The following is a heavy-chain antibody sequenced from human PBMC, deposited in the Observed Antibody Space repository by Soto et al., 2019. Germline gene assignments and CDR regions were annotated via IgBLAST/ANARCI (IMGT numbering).Heavy chain of an antibody. CDR1: GGSISSSSYH. CDR2: IHYSGNT. CDR3: ARSDGRY. J-gene: IGHJ4*02. V-gene: IGHV4-39*01. Sequence: SETLSLTCTVSGGSISSSSYHWGWIRQPPGKGLEWIGSIHYSGNTYYNPSLKSRVSMSVDTSKNQFSLNLSSVTAADTAVYYCARSDGRYWGQGTLVTVSS.